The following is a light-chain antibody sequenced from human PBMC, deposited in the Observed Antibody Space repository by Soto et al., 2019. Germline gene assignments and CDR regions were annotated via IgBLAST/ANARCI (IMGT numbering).Light chain of an antibody. CDR1: QSVSTW. Sequence: DIQMTQSPSTLSASVGDRVTITCRASQSVSTWLAWYQQIPGKAPKFLIYDASRLQSGVPSRFSGSGSRTEFTLTISSLLPDDLATYYCQQYISYPWTFGQGTKLEIK. J-gene: IGKJ1*01. V-gene: IGKV1-5*01. CDR3: QQYISYPWT. CDR2: DAS.